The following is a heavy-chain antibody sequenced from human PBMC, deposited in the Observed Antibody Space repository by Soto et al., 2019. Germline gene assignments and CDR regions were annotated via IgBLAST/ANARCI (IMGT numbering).Heavy chain of an antibody. D-gene: IGHD6-6*01. J-gene: IGHJ5*02. CDR1: GGSIGSGGYY. CDR3: AREEYSSSSDWFDP. Sequence: PSETLSLTCTVSGGSIGSGGYYWSWIRQHPGKGLEWIGYIYYSGSTYYNPSLKSRVTISVDTSKNQFSLKLSSVTAADTAVYYCAREEYSSSSDWFDPWGHGTLVTVSS. CDR2: IYYSGST. V-gene: IGHV4-31*03.